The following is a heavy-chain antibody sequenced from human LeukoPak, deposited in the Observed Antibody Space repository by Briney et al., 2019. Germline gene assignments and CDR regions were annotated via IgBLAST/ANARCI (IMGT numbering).Heavy chain of an antibody. CDR3: AREGVGAMSF. Sequence: ASVKVSCKASGYTFTSYDINWVRQAPGQRLEWMGWINPNSGGTNYAQKFQGRVTMTRDTSISTAYMELSRLISDDTAVYYCAREGVGAMSFWGQGTLVTVSS. V-gene: IGHV1-2*02. CDR1: GYTFTSYD. CDR2: INPNSGGT. D-gene: IGHD1-26*01. J-gene: IGHJ4*02.